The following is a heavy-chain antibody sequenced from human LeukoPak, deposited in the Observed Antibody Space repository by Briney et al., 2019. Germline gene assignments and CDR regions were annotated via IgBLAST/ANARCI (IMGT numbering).Heavy chain of an antibody. J-gene: IGHJ4*02. Sequence: GGSLRLSCAASGFTLNSYVMTWVRQAPGKGLEWVSLITGSGDITSCADSLKGRFTISRDNSMNTLYLQMNSLRAEDTAVYYCAKSSTPGNLDMVFDYWGQGTLVTVSS. D-gene: IGHD2-15*01. CDR1: GFTLNSYV. CDR3: AKSSTPGNLDMVFDY. CDR2: ITGSGDIT. V-gene: IGHV3-23*01.